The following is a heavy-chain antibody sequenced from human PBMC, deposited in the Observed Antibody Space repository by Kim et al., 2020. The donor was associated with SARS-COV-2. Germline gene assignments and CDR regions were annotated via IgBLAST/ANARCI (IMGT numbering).Heavy chain of an antibody. CDR1: GFTFSSYG. CDR2: ISYDGSNK. D-gene: IGHD6-13*01. V-gene: IGHV3-30*18. J-gene: IGHJ5*02. CDR3: AKDLWGYSSSWSFEFDP. Sequence: GGSLRLSCAASGFTFSSYGMHWVRQAPGKGLEWVAVISYDGSNKYYADSVKGRFTISRDNSKNTLYLQMNSLRAEDTAVYYCAKDLWGYSSSWSFEFDPWGQGTLVTVSS.